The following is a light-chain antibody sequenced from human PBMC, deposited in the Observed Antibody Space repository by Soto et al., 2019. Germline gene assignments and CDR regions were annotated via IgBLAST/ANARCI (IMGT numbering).Light chain of an antibody. V-gene: IGLV1-51*01. CDR2: DDN. Sequence: VLTQPPSVSAAPGQKVTISCSGSSSNIGGNSVSWYQQLPGTAPKLLIYDDNKRPSGIPDRFSGSKSGTSATLGITGFQTGDEADYYCGSWDTSLSAYVFGTGTKVTVL. CDR1: SSNIGGNS. J-gene: IGLJ1*01. CDR3: GSWDTSLSAYV.